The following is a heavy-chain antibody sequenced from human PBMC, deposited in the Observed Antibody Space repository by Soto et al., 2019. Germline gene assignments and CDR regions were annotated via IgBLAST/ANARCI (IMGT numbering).Heavy chain of an antibody. Sequence: PRGSLRLSCAASGFIFRGSAIHWVRQASGKGLEWVGPIRSRANNFATSSASSVKGRFTFSRDDSKNTAYLQMNTLKPEDTAVYYCARGQGAAIGDYYYHGMDVWGQGTTVTVSS. J-gene: IGHJ6*02. D-gene: IGHD2-2*02. CDR2: IRSRANNFAT. CDR1: GFIFRGSA. CDR3: ARGQGAAIGDYYYHGMDV. V-gene: IGHV3-73*01.